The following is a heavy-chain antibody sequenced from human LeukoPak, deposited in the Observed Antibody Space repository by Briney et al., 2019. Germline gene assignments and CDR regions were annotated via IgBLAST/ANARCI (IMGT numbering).Heavy chain of an antibody. CDR3: ARHRADFWHYNWFDP. V-gene: IGHV4-59*08. CDR1: GGSISSYY. J-gene: IGHJ5*02. Sequence: PSETLSLTCTVSGGSISSYYWSWIRQPPGKGLEWIGYIYYSGSTNYNPSLKSRVTISVDTSKNQFSLKLSSVTAADTAVYYCARHRADFWHYNWFDPWGQGTLVTVSS. CDR2: IYYSGST. D-gene: IGHD3-3*01.